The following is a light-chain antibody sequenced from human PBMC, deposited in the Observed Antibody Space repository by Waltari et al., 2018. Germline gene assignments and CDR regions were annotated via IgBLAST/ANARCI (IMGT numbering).Light chain of an antibody. CDR1: QGIGND. Sequence: DIQMSQSPSSLPASVGDRVTITCRASQGIGNDLGWYQQKPGKAPKRLIYAASSLQPGVPSSFSGSGSGTEFTLTISSLEPDDFASYYCLQYNSYPWTFGQGTKVEIK. CDR2: AAS. CDR3: LQYNSYPWT. V-gene: IGKV1-17*01. J-gene: IGKJ1*01.